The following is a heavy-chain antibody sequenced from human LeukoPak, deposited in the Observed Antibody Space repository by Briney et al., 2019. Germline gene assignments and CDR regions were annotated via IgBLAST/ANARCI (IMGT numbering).Heavy chain of an antibody. CDR1: GFFLSSYA. D-gene: IGHD6-19*01. J-gene: IGHJ4*02. CDR3: ARDNGSGWSYFDY. Sequence: PGGSLRLSCAASGFFLSSYAMHWVRQAPGEGLEWVADISYDGSNQFYTDSVKGRFTISRDNTKSTVYLQMNTLRGEDTAVYFCARDNGSGWSYFDYWGQGTLVTVSS. V-gene: IGHV3-30-3*01. CDR2: ISYDGSNQ.